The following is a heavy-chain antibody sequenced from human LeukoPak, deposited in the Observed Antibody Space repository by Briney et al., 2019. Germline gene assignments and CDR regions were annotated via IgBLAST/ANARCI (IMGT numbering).Heavy chain of an antibody. Sequence: PGGSLRLSCAASGFTFSSYEMNWVRQAPGKGLEWVSYISSSGSTIYYADSVKGRFTISRDNAKNSLYLQMNSLRAEDTAVYYCARVRDPEYHYGSGRVNWFDPWGQGTLVTVSS. J-gene: IGHJ5*02. CDR3: ARVRDPEYHYGSGRVNWFDP. CDR2: ISSSGSTI. D-gene: IGHD3-10*01. V-gene: IGHV3-48*03. CDR1: GFTFSSYE.